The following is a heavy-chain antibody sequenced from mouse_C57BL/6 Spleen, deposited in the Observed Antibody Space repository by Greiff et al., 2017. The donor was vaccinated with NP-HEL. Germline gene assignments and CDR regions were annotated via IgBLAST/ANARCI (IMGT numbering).Heavy chain of an antibody. V-gene: IGHV1-39*01. CDR3: ARSGASSSYSPWYFDV. CDR1: GYSFTDYN. Sequence: EVRLQQSGPELVKPGASVKISCKASGYSFTDYNMNWVKQSNGKSLEWIGVINPNYGTTSYNQKFKGKATLTVDQSSSTAYMQLNSLTSEDSAVLYCARSGASSSYSPWYFDVWGTGTTVTVAS. D-gene: IGHD1-1*01. J-gene: IGHJ1*03. CDR2: INPNYGTT.